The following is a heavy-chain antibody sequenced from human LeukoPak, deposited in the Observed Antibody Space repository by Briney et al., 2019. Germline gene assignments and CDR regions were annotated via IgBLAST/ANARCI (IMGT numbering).Heavy chain of an antibody. CDR2: FDPEDGET. J-gene: IGHJ3*02. CDR3: ATMGSGSYLLAFDI. CDR1: GYTLTELS. D-gene: IGHD1-26*01. Sequence: ASVKVSCKVSGYTLTELSMHWVRQVPGKGLEWMGGFDPEDGETIYAQKFQGRVTMTEDTSTDTAYMELSSLRSEDTAVYYCATMGSGSYLLAFDIWGQGTMVTVSS. V-gene: IGHV1-24*01.